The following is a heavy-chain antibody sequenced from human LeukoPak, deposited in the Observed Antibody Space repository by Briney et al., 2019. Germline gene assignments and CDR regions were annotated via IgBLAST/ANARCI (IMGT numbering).Heavy chain of an antibody. D-gene: IGHD2-21*01. CDR2: IYYSGNT. Sequence: PSETLSLTCTVSGDSMSSYFWNWIRQPPGKGLEWIGYIYYSGNTDYNPSLKSRVSISVDTSKNQFSLKLSSVTAADTAVYYCARDIGSPCGGDCYHNWFDPWGQGTLVTVSS. V-gene: IGHV4-59*01. J-gene: IGHJ5*02. CDR1: GDSMSSYF. CDR3: ARDIGSPCGGDCYHNWFDP.